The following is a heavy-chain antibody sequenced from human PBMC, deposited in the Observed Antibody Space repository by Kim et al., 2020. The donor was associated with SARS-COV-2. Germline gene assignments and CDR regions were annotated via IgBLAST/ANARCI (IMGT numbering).Heavy chain of an antibody. CDR3: ARGRIVEVTATPNYYYGMDV. CDR2: INHSGST. V-gene: IGHV4-34*01. D-gene: IGHD2-21*02. Sequence: SETLSLTCAVYGGSFSGYYWSWIRQPPGKGLEWIGEINHSGSTNYNPSLKSRVTISVDTSKNQFSLKLSSVTAADTAVYYCARGRIVEVTATPNYYYGMDVWGQGTTVTVS. J-gene: IGHJ6*02. CDR1: GGSFSGYY.